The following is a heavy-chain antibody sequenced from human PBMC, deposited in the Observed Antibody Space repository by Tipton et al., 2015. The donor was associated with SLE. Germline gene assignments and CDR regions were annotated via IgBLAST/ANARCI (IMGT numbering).Heavy chain of an antibody. D-gene: IGHD2-15*01. Sequence: TLSLTCTVSGGSISSADYYWSWIRQLPGKGLEWIGYIYYTGSTYYNPSLKSRVTLSVDTSKNQFSLKLNSVTAADTAVYYCARHYCSGGRCYDDYWGQGTLVTVSS. CDR1: GGSISSADYY. CDR2: IYYTGST. V-gene: IGHV4-31*03. J-gene: IGHJ4*02. CDR3: ARHYCSGGRCYDDY.